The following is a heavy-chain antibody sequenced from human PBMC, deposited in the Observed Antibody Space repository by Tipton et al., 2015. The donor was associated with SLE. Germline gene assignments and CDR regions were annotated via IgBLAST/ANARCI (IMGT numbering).Heavy chain of an antibody. CDR3: ARDGGIAASVNWFDP. J-gene: IGHJ5*02. CDR1: GGSISSGYY. CDR2: IYHGGST. Sequence: TLSLTCTVSGGSISSGYYWGWIRQPPGKGLEWIGSIYHGGSTYYNPSLKSRVTISVDTSKNQFSLKLSSVTAADTAVYYCARDGGIAASVNWFDPWGQGTLVTVSS. D-gene: IGHD6-13*01. V-gene: IGHV4-38-2*02.